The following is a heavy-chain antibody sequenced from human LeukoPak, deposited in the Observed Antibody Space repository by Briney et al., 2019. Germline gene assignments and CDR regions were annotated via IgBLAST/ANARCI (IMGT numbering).Heavy chain of an antibody. J-gene: IGHJ1*01. Sequence: SGTLSLTCTVSGGSISSSSYYWGWIRQPPGKGLEWIGSIYYSGSTYYNPSLKSRVTISVDTSKNQFSLKLSSVTAADTAVYYCAGEGNYALEHWGQGTLVTVSS. CDR3: AGEGNYALEH. V-gene: IGHV4-39*01. D-gene: IGHD1-7*01. CDR1: GGSISSSSYY. CDR2: IYYSGST.